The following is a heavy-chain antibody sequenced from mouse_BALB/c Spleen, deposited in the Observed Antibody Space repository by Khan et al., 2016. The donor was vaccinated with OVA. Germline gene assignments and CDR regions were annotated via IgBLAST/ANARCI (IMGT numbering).Heavy chain of an antibody. D-gene: IGHD2-14*01. V-gene: IGHV1-4*01. Sequence: QVQLQQSGAELARPGASVKMSCKASGYTFTSYTIHWIKKRPGQGLEWIGYINPRNGNTNYNQKFKDKATLTTDKSSTTAYLQLSSLTSDDSAVYNCVRDGAYHRNDGWFAYWGQGTLVTVSA. CDR2: INPRNGNT. CDR3: VRDGAYHRNDGWFAY. CDR1: GYTFTSYT. J-gene: IGHJ3*01.